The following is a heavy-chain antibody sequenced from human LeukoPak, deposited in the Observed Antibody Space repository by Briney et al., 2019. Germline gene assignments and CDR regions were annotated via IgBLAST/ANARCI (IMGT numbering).Heavy chain of an antibody. Sequence: GGTLRLSCAASGFTFSSYGMNWVRQAPGKGLEWVSSISSSSSYIYYADSVKGRFTISRDNAKNSLYLQMNSLRAEDTAVYYCARDDGSGSDDYYYYMDVWGKGTTVTISS. CDR3: ARDDGSGSDDYYYYMDV. CDR2: ISSSSSYI. J-gene: IGHJ6*03. V-gene: IGHV3-21*01. CDR1: GFTFSSYG. D-gene: IGHD3-10*01.